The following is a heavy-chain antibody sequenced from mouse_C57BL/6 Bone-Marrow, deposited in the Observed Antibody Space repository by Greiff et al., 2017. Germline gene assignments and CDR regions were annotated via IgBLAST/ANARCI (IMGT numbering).Heavy chain of an antibody. Sequence: VQLQQSGAELARPGASVKLSCKASGYTFTSYGISWVKQRTGQGLEWIGEIYPRSGNTYYNEKFKGKATLTADKSSSTAYMGIRSLTSEDSAVYFCARQGLRRAAWFAYWGQGTLVTVSA. CDR1: GYTFTSYG. D-gene: IGHD2-2*01. V-gene: IGHV1-81*01. J-gene: IGHJ3*01. CDR3: ARQGLRRAAWFAY. CDR2: IYPRSGNT.